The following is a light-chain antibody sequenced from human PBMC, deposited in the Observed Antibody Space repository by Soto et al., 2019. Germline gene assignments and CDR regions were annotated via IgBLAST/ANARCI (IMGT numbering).Light chain of an antibody. V-gene: IGLV2-23*01. Sequence: QSALTQPASVSGSPGQSITISCTGTSSDVGSYNLVSWYQQHPGKAPKLMIYEGSKRPSGVSNRFSGSKSGNTASLTISGVQDEDEADYYYCSYESSSTFDVFGAGTKLTVL. CDR1: SSDVGSYNL. CDR3: CSYESSSTFDV. J-gene: IGLJ2*01. CDR2: EGS.